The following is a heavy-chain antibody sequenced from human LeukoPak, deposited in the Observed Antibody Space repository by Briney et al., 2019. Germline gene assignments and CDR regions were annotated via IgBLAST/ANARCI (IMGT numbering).Heavy chain of an antibody. V-gene: IGHV4-34*01. D-gene: IGHD4-11*01. CDR1: GGSFSGYY. Sequence: SETLSLTCAVYGGSFSGYYWSWIRQPPGKGLEWIGEINHSGSTNYNPSLKSRVTISVDTSKNQFSLNLSSVTAADTAVYFCARGQGTVTTHWGQGTLVTVSS. J-gene: IGHJ4*02. CDR2: INHSGST. CDR3: ARGQGTVTTH.